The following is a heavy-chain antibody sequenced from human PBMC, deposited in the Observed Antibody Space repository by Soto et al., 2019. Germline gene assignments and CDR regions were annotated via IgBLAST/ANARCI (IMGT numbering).Heavy chain of an antibody. Sequence: QVQLVQSGAEVKKPGSSVKVSCKASGGTFSSYAISWVRQAPGQGLEWMGGIIPIFGTANYAQKFQGRVTITADKSTSTAYMELSSLRSEDTAVYYCARETYYYDSSGYYGMDVWGQGTTVTVYS. CDR1: GGTFSSYA. CDR3: ARETYYYDSSGYYGMDV. V-gene: IGHV1-69*06. CDR2: IIPIFGTA. D-gene: IGHD3-22*01. J-gene: IGHJ6*02.